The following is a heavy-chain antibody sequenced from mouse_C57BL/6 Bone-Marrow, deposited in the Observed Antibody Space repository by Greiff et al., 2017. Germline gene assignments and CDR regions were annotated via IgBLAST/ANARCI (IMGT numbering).Heavy chain of an antibody. CDR1: GYTFTDYY. V-gene: IGHV1-19*01. CDR3: AREGPWFAY. J-gene: IGHJ3*01. CDR2: INPYNGGT. Sequence: VQLQQSGPVLVKPGASVKMSCKASGYTFTDYYMNWVKQSHGKSLEWIGVINPYNGGTSYNQKFKGKATLTVDKSSSTAYMELNSLTSEDSAVYYCAREGPWFAYWGQGTLVTGSA.